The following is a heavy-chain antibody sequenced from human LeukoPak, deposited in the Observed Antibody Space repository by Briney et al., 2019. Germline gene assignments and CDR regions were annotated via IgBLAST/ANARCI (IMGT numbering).Heavy chain of an antibody. Sequence: GGSLRLSCAASGFTFSSYSMNWVRQAPGKGLEWVSSISSSSSYIYYADSVKGRFTISRDNAKNSLYLQMNSLRAEDTAVYYCARDGYYGSGSYYSVVGMDVWGQGITVTVSS. J-gene: IGHJ6*02. CDR1: GFTFSSYS. CDR3: ARDGYYGSGSYYSVVGMDV. D-gene: IGHD3-10*01. V-gene: IGHV3-21*01. CDR2: ISSSSSYI.